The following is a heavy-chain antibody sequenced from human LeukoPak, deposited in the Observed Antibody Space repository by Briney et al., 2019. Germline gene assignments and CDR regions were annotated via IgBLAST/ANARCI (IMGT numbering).Heavy chain of an antibody. CDR1: GFTFDDYA. V-gene: IGHV3-9*01. J-gene: IGHJ4*02. CDR3: AKALSYSITAATDY. CDR2: ISWNSGSI. Sequence: GRSLRLSCAASGFTFDDYAMHWVRQAPGEGLEWVSGISWNSGSIGYADSVKGRFTISRDNAKNSLYLQMNSLRAEDTALYYCAKALSYSITAATDYWGQGTLVTVSS. D-gene: IGHD6-25*01.